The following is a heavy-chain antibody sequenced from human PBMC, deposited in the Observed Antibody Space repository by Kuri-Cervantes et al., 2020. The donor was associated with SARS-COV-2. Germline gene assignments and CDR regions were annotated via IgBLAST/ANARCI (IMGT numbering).Heavy chain of an antibody. CDR2: ISSSSSYI. CDR3: ARGPGYSSTWYGNWFDP. V-gene: IGHV3-21*01. D-gene: IGHD6-13*01. J-gene: IGHJ5*02. Sequence: GESLKISCAASGFTFSSYSMNWVRQAPGKGLEWVSSISSSSSYIYYADSAKGRFTISRDNAKNPLYLQMNRLRVEDTAVYYCARGPGYSSTWYGNWFDPWGQGTLVTVSS. CDR1: GFTFSSYS.